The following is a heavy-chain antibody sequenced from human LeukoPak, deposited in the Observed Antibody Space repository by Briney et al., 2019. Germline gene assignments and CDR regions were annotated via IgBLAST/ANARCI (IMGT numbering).Heavy chain of an antibody. CDR3: ARDLIGYSRVWDY. J-gene: IGHJ4*02. CDR2: FDPEDGET. V-gene: IGHV1-24*01. D-gene: IGHD6-13*01. CDR1: GYTLTELS. Sequence: GASVKVSCKVSGYTLTELSMHWVRQAPGKGLEWMGGFDPEDGETIYAQKFQGRVTMTEDTSTDTAYMELRSLRSDDTAVYYCARDLIGYSRVWDYWGQGTLVTVSS.